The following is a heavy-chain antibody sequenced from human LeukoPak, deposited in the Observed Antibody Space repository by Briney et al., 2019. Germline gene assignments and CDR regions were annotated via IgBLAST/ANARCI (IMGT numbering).Heavy chain of an antibody. CDR2: INPNSGGT. CDR1: GYTFTGYY. D-gene: IGHD3-22*01. J-gene: IGHJ4*02. V-gene: IGHV1-2*02. CDR3: ARVKNYYDSSGYPDY. Sequence: ASVKVSCKASGYTFTGYYMHWVRQAPGQGLEWMGWINPNSGGTNYAQKFQGRVTMTRDTSISTAYMELSRLRSDDTAVYYCARVKNYYDSSGYPDYWGQGTLVTVSS.